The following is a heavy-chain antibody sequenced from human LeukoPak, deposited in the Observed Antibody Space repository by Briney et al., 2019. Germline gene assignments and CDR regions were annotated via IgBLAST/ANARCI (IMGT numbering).Heavy chain of an antibody. CDR3: TTAPGFYDSAPWDY. V-gene: IGHV3-15*01. J-gene: IGHJ4*02. CDR1: GLTFSNAW. CDR2: IKSKTDGGTT. D-gene: IGHD3-10*01. Sequence: PGGSLRLSCAVSGLTFSNAWMNWVRQAPGKGLEWVGLIKSKTDGGTTDYAAPVRGRFTISRDDSRNTLSLQMDSLKTEDTAVCYCTTAPGFYDSAPWDYWGQGTLVTVSS.